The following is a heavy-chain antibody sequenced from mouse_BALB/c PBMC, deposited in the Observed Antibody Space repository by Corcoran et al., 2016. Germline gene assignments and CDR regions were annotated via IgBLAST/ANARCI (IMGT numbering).Heavy chain of an antibody. CDR1: GYTFTDYN. D-gene: IGHD1-1*01. Sequence: EVLLQQSGPELVKPGASVKIPCKASGYTFTDYNMDWVKQSHGKSLDWIGDINPNNGGTIYNQKFKGKATLTVDKSSSTAYMELRSLTSEDTAVYYCARKIYFYGSRYIDVWGAATTVTVSS. CDR3: ARKIYFYGSRYIDV. CDR2: INPNNGGT. J-gene: IGHJ1*01. V-gene: IGHV1-18*01.